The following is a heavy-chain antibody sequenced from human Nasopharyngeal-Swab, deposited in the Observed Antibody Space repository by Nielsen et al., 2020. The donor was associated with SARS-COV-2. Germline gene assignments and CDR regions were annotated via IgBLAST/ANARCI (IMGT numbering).Heavy chain of an antibody. CDR3: ARGGGGGITIFGVPTTYYYYYGMDV. V-gene: IGHV4-59*01. Sequence: WIRQPPGKGLEWIGYIYYSGSTNYNPSLKSRVTISVDTSKNQFSLKLSSVTAADTAVYYCARGGGGGITIFGVPTTYYYYYGMDVWGQGTTVTRLL. J-gene: IGHJ6*02. CDR2: IYYSGST. D-gene: IGHD3-3*01.